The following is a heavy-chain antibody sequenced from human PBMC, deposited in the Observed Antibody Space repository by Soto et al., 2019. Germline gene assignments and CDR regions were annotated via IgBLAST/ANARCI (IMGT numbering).Heavy chain of an antibody. CDR2: IYHSGST. CDR3: AGGGAVGPTRLDY. D-gene: IGHD1-26*01. Sequence: LSLTCAVSGGSISSSNWWSWVRQPPGKGLEWIGEIYHSGSTNYNPSLKSRVTISVDKSKNQFSLKLSSVTAADTAVYYCAGGGAVGPTRLDYWGQGTLVTVSS. J-gene: IGHJ4*02. V-gene: IGHV4-4*02. CDR1: GGSISSSNW.